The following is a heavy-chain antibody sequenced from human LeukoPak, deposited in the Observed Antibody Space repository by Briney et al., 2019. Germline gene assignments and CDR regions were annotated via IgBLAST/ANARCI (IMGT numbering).Heavy chain of an antibody. Sequence: GGSLRLSCAASGFTFSPYAMNWVRQAPGKGLEWVSAISGSGGGTYYADSVKGRFTISRDNSKNTLYLQMNSLRAEDTAVYYCAKGVVPAAPGDAFDIWGQGTMVTVSS. CDR1: GFTFSPYA. J-gene: IGHJ3*02. V-gene: IGHV3-23*01. D-gene: IGHD2-2*01. CDR3: AKGVVPAAPGDAFDI. CDR2: ISGSGGGT.